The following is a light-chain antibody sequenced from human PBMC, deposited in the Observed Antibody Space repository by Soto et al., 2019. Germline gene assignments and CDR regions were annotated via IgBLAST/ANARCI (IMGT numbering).Light chain of an antibody. CDR1: SSDVGGYNY. V-gene: IGLV2-14*01. Sequence: QSALTQPASVSGSPGQSITISCTGTSSDVGGYNYVSWYQQHPGKAPKLMIYDVSNRPSGVSNRFSGSKSGHTASLTISGLQAEDEADYYCSSCTTSNTHVFGTGTKLTVL. CDR2: DVS. CDR3: SSCTTSNTHV. J-gene: IGLJ1*01.